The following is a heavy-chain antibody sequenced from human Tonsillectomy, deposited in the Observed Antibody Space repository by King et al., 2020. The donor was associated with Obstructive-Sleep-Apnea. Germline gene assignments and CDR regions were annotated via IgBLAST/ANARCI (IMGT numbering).Heavy chain of an antibody. CDR3: ARGSGAADVNWFDP. CDR2: INHSGCT. D-gene: IGHD6-13*01. V-gene: IGHV4-34*01. Sequence: VQLQQGGAGLLKPSETLFLTCAVFGGSFSDYYWSWIRPPPGKGVVWVWEINHSGCTNYKPSLKSRVTLSVDTSKNQFSLKLTSVTAADTAGYYLARGSGAADVNWFDPWGQGALVTVSS. CDR1: GGSFSDYY. J-gene: IGHJ5*02.